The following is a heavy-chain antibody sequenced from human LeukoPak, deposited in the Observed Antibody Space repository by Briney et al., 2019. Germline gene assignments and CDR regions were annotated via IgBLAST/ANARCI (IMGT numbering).Heavy chain of an antibody. CDR2: MYYRGTT. CDR1: GGSISSRSYY. D-gene: IGHD2-21*01. J-gene: IGHJ4*02. V-gene: IGHV4-39*02. CDR3: VREYSRSVVAGSRPDL. Sequence: NPSETLSLTCTVSGGSISSRSYYWGGIRQSPGKGLEWSGSMYYRGTTYENSSLKSRVTLSIDTSKNQFSLKLPSVPAADTGVYYCVREYSRSVVAGSRPDLWGQGLLVTVSS.